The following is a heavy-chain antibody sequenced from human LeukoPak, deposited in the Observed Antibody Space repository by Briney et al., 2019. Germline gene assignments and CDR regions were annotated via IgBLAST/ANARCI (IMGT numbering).Heavy chain of an antibody. CDR3: ARDKYYYDSSGDTYDY. CDR1: GFTFSSYA. V-gene: IGHV3-30-3*01. CDR2: ISYDGSNK. Sequence: PGRSLRLSCAASGFTFSSYAMHWVRQAPGKGLEWVAVISYDGSNKYYADSVKGRFTISRDNSKNTLYLQMNSLRAEDTAVYYCARDKYYYDSSGDTYDYWGQGTLVTVSS. D-gene: IGHD3-22*01. J-gene: IGHJ4*02.